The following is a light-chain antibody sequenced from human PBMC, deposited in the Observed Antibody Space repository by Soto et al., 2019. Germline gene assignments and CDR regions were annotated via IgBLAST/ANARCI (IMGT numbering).Light chain of an antibody. V-gene: IGKV3-11*01. Sequence: EIVLTQSPATLSLSPWEIATLSCRASQSVTSYLAWYQQKPGPAPRLLIYDVSNRASGIPARFSGSGSETDFTLTISSLEPEDFAVYYCQQRSDWPLTFGHGTRLEIK. CDR3: QQRSDWPLT. J-gene: IGKJ5*01. CDR1: QSVTSY. CDR2: DVS.